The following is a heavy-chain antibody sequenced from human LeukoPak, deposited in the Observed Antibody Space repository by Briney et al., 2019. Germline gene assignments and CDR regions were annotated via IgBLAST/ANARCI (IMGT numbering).Heavy chain of an antibody. CDR3: ARGQSPVGEFDY. Sequence: ASVRVSCKASGGTFSSYAISWVRQSPGQGLEWMGGIIPIFGTANYAQKFQGRVTITTDESTSTAYMELSSLRSEDTAVYYCARGQSPVGEFDYWGQGTLVTVSS. CDR2: IIPIFGTA. J-gene: IGHJ4*02. V-gene: IGHV1-69*05. CDR1: GGTFSSYA. D-gene: IGHD2-21*01.